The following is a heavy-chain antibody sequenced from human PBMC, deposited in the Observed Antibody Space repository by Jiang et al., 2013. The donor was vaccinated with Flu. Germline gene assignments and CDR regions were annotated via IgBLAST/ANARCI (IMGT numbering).Heavy chain of an antibody. J-gene: IGHJ4*02. CDR2: IYDSGST. CDR3: ARAQKYSGFELPYFDY. CDR1: GGSISSSDYY. D-gene: IGHD5-12*01. Sequence: GPGLVKPSETLSLTCTVSGGSISSSDYYWVWIRQPPGKGLEWIGSIYDSGSTYYNPSLKTRVTMSVDTSKNRFSLKLSSVTAADTAVFYCARAQKYSGFELPYFDYWGQGTLVTVSS. V-gene: IGHV4-39*07.